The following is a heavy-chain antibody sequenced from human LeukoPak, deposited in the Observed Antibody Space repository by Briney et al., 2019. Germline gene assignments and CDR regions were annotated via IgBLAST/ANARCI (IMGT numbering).Heavy chain of an antibody. V-gene: IGHV3-49*03. J-gene: IGHJ5*02. CDR2: IRSKAYGGTT. D-gene: IGHD2-2*01. CDR3: TRQVVPAAIGWFDP. Sequence: PGGSLGLSCTASGFTFGDYAMSWFRQAPGKGLEWVGFIRSKAYGGTTEYAASVKGRFTISRDDSKSIAYLQMNSLKTEGTAVYYCTRQVVPAAIGWFDPWGQGTLVTVSS. CDR1: GFTFGDYA.